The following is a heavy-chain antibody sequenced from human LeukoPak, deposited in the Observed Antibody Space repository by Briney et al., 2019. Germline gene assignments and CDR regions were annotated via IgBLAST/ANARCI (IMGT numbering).Heavy chain of an antibody. CDR3: SRDSPSIAGCFDY. J-gene: IGHJ4*02. CDR2: ISSDSRTI. CDR1: GFTFSSYG. Sequence: GGSLRLSCAASGFTFSSYGMNWVRQAPGKGLEWLSYISSDSRTIYYADSVKGRFTISRDNAKNSLYLQVNSLRAGETAVYYCSRDSPSIAGCFDYWGQGALVTVSS. V-gene: IGHV3-48*01. D-gene: IGHD6-6*01.